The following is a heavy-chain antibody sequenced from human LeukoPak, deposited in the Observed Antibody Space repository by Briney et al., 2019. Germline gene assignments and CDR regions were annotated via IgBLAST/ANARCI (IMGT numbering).Heavy chain of an antibody. Sequence: GGSLRLSCAASGFNFSDYYMTWVRQAPGEGLECVSYVSRSGTTIHYGDSVKGRFTISRGNAKKLLYLQMNSLRAEDTAVYYCARVSGSSLDYWGQGTLVTVSS. J-gene: IGHJ4*02. CDR1: GFNFSDYY. V-gene: IGHV3-11*04. D-gene: IGHD3-10*01. CDR3: ARVSGSSLDY. CDR2: VSRSGTTI.